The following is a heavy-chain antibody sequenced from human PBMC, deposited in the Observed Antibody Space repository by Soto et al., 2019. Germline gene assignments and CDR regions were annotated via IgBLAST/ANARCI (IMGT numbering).Heavy chain of an antibody. CDR3: AKDRELLAGSFDY. V-gene: IGHV3-9*01. Sequence: EVQLVESGGGLIQPGRSLRLSCTASGFTFDDFAMYWVRQAPGKGLEWVSGISWNSGRIGYADSVKGRFTISRDNAKSSLYLQMNSLRAEDTALYYCAKDRELLAGSFDYWGQGTLVTVSS. CDR1: GFTFDDFA. J-gene: IGHJ4*02. D-gene: IGHD3-10*01. CDR2: ISWNSGRI.